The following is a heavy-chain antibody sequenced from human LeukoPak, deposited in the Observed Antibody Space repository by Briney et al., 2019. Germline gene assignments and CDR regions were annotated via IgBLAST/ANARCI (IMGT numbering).Heavy chain of an antibody. V-gene: IGHV7-4-1*02. CDR3: ARDMYFGRISARPPEYCSSTGCYLNWFDP. D-gene: IGHD2-2*01. J-gene: IGHJ5*02. Sequence: GASVKVSCKASGYTFTSYAMNWVRQAPGQGLEWMGWINTNTGNPTYAQGFTGRFVFSLDTSVSTAYLQISSLKAEDTAVYYCARDMYFGRISARPPEYCSSTGCYLNWFDPWGQGTLVTVSS. CDR2: INTNTGNP. CDR1: GYTFTSYA.